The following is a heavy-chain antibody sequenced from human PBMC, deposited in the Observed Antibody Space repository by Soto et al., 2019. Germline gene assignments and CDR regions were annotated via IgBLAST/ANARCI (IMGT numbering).Heavy chain of an antibody. Sequence: GASVNVSCKASGGTFSRYAISWVRQAPGEGLEWMGGIIPIFGTSNYAQKFQGRVTITADKSTSTAYMELSSLRSEDTAVYYCARASRTNIAVARPWYCMEGWGEGNTVTVSA. CDR1: GGTFSRYA. J-gene: IGHJ6*04. D-gene: IGHD6-19*01. CDR3: ARASRTNIAVARPWYCMEG. V-gene: IGHV1-69*06. CDR2: IIPIFGTS.